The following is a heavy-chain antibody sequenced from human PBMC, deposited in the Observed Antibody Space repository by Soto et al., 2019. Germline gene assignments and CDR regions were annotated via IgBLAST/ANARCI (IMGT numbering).Heavy chain of an antibody. V-gene: IGHV4-31*03. Sequence: SETLSLTCTVSGGSISSGGYYWSWIRQHPGKGLEWIGYIYYSGSTYYNPSLKSRVTISVDTSKNQFSLKLSSVTAADTAVYYCARAGVRGVIIPFDYWGQGTLVTVSS. CDR3: ARAGVRGVIIPFDY. J-gene: IGHJ4*02. CDR1: GGSISSGGYY. CDR2: IYYSGST. D-gene: IGHD3-10*01.